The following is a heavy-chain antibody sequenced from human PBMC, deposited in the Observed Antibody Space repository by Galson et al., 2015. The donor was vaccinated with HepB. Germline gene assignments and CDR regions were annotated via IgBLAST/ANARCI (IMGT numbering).Heavy chain of an antibody. D-gene: IGHD3-10*01. CDR3: ARVERVQGVITRYYYYYMDV. V-gene: IGHV7-4-1*02. J-gene: IGHJ6*03. Sequence: SVKVSCKASGYTFTSYAMNWVRQAPGQGLEWMGWINTNTGNPTYAQGFTGRFVFSLDTSVSTAYLQISSLKAEETAVYYCARVERVQGVITRYYYYYMDVWCKGTTVTVSS. CDR1: GYTFTSYA. CDR2: INTNTGNP.